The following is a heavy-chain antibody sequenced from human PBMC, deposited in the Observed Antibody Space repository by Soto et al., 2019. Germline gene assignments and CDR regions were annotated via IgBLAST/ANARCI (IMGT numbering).Heavy chain of an antibody. CDR3: ASRGVSGSYYATRNPTYLDY. Sequence: PGGSLRLSCAASGFTFCSYGMHWVRQAPGKGLEWVAVIWYDGSNKYYADSVKGRFTISRDNSKNTLYLQMNSLRAEDTAVYYCASRGVSGSYYATRNPTYLDYWGQGTLVTVSS. CDR1: GFTFCSYG. D-gene: IGHD3-10*01. CDR2: IWYDGSNK. J-gene: IGHJ4*02. V-gene: IGHV3-33*01.